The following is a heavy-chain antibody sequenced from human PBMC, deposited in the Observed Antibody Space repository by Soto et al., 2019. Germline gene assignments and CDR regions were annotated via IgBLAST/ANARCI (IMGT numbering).Heavy chain of an antibody. J-gene: IGHJ4*02. Sequence: QVQLVESGGGVVQPGRSLRLSCAASGFTFSSYAMHWVRQATGKGLEWVAVISYDGSNKYYADSVKGRFTISRDNSKNTLYLQMNSLRAEDTAVYYCARSHSSSWSGGFDYWGQGTLVTVSS. D-gene: IGHD6-13*01. V-gene: IGHV3-30-3*01. CDR3: ARSHSSSWSGGFDY. CDR2: ISYDGSNK. CDR1: GFTFSSYA.